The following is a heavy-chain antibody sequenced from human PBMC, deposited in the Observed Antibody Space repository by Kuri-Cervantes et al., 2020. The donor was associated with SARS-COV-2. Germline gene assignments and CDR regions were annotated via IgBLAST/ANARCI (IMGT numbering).Heavy chain of an antibody. CDR3: AKDTNDYGDFTNFDY. D-gene: IGHD4-17*01. Sequence: SLKISCAASGFTFDDYAMHWVRQAPGKGLEWVSGISWNSGSIGYADSAKGRFTISRDNAKNSLYLQMNSLRAEDTALYYCAKDTNDYGDFTNFDYWGQGTLVTVSS. CDR2: ISWNSGSI. V-gene: IGHV3-9*01. CDR1: GFTFDDYA. J-gene: IGHJ4*02.